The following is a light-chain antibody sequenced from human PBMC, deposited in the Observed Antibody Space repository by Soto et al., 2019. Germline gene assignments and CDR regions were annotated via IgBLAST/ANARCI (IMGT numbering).Light chain of an antibody. CDR3: QSYDSSLSGYV. J-gene: IGLJ1*01. CDR2: GNS. V-gene: IGLV1-40*01. Sequence: QSVLTQPPSVSGAPGQSVTISCTWMSSNIGAGYDVHWYQQLPGTAPKLLIYGNSNRPSGVPDRFSGSKSGTSASLAITGLQAEDEADYYCQSYDSSLSGYVFGTGTKVTVL. CDR1: SSNIGAGYD.